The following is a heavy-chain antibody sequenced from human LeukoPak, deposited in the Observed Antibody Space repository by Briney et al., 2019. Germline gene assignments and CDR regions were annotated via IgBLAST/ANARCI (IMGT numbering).Heavy chain of an antibody. CDR3: ARGIAATDWYFDL. J-gene: IGHJ2*01. Sequence: SETLSLTCAVYGGSFSGYYWSWIRQPPGKGLEWIGEINHSGSTNYNPSLKSRVTISVDTSKNQFSLKLSSVTAADTAVYYCARGIAATDWYFDLWDRGTLVTVSS. CDR2: INHSGST. D-gene: IGHD6-13*01. V-gene: IGHV4-34*01. CDR1: GGSFSGYY.